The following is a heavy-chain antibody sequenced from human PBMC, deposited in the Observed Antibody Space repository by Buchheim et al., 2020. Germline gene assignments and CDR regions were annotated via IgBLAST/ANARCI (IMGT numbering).Heavy chain of an antibody. Sequence: QLQLQESGPGLVKPSETLSLTCTVSGGSISSSSYYWGWIRQPPGKGLEWIGSIYYSGSTYYNPSLKSRVTISVDTSKNQFSLKLSSVTAADTAVYYCARHSIAARPGQRWFDPWGQGTL. V-gene: IGHV4-39*01. CDR1: GGSISSSSYY. CDR3: ARHSIAARPGQRWFDP. J-gene: IGHJ5*02. D-gene: IGHD6-6*01. CDR2: IYYSGST.